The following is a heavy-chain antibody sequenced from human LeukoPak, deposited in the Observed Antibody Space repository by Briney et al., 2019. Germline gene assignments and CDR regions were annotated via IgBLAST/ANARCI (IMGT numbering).Heavy chain of an antibody. J-gene: IGHJ4*02. Sequence: ASVKVSFKASGYTFTSYGVSLVRQAPGQGLEWVGCISAYNGNTNYAQKLQGRVNMTTDTSTSTAYLELRSLRSDDTAVYYCASGYYGSGSYYDWGQGTLVTVSS. V-gene: IGHV1-18*04. CDR3: ASGYYGSGSYYD. CDR2: ISAYNGNT. D-gene: IGHD3-10*01. CDR1: GYTFTSYG.